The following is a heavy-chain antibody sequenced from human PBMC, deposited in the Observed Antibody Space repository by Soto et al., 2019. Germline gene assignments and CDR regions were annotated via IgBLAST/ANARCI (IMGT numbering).Heavy chain of an antibody. CDR2: INHSGST. Sequence: QVQLQQWGAGLLKPSETLSLTCAVYGGSFSGYYWSWIRQPPGKGLEWIGEINHSGSTNYNPSLKSRVTISVDTSKNQFSLKLSSVTAADTAVYYCARGPKGIVVAPAAKNWFDPWGQGTLVTVSS. D-gene: IGHD2-2*01. J-gene: IGHJ5*02. CDR3: ARGPKGIVVAPAAKNWFDP. CDR1: GGSFSGYY. V-gene: IGHV4-34*01.